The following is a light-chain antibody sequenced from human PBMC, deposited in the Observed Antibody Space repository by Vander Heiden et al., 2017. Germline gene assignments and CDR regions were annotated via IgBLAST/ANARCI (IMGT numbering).Light chain of an antibody. CDR1: QSISSY. V-gene: IGKV1-39*01. CDR3: QQCDGTPLT. Sequence: TITCRASQSISSYLNWYQQKPGKAPKLLIYAASSLQSGVPSRFSGSRPGTDFTLTISILQPEDFTTYYCQQCDGTPLTFGQGTKVELK. J-gene: IGKJ1*01. CDR2: AAS.